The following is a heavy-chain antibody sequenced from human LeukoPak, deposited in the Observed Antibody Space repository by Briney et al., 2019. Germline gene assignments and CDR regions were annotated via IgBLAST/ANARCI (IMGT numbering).Heavy chain of an antibody. J-gene: IGHJ4*02. D-gene: IGHD1-26*01. CDR1: GYTFTSYA. CDR3: ARVSEWELSY. Sequence: ASVKVSCKASGYTFTSYAMHWVRQAPGQGLEWMGWITPSGGTNYPQKFQGRVAITRDTSITTAYMDLSRLTSDDTAVYYCARVSEWELSYWGQGTLVTVSS. V-gene: IGHV1-2*02. CDR2: ITPSGGT.